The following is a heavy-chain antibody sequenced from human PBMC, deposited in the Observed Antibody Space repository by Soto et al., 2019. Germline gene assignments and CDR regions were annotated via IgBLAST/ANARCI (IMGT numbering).Heavy chain of an antibody. CDR1: GFTFGTYG. V-gene: IGHV3-21*01. CDR2: ITSSSSYI. CDR3: AREPGVSSGWYVDY. D-gene: IGHD6-19*01. Sequence: PGGSLRLSCAASGFTFGTYGMHWVRQAPGKGLEWVSSITSSSSYINYADSVKGRFTISRDNAKTSLYLQMNSLRAEDTAVYYCAREPGVSSGWYVDYWGQGTLVTVSS. J-gene: IGHJ4*02.